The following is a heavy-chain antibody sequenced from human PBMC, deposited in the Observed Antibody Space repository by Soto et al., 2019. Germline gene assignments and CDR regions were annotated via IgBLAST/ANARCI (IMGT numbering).Heavy chain of an antibody. J-gene: IGHJ4*02. Sequence: QITLKESGPTQVKPTQTLTLTCSFSGFSLNTDGEGVGWVRQPPGEALEWLALIYWDDDERYSPSLKTRLTITKDPTNDQVVLIMTNMDPVDTATYYCAHSRTRITEDAQVGDFDYWGQGTLVTVSS. CDR2: IYWDDDE. CDR3: AHSRTRITEDAQVGDFDY. D-gene: IGHD1-20*01. CDR1: GFSLNTDGEG. V-gene: IGHV2-5*02.